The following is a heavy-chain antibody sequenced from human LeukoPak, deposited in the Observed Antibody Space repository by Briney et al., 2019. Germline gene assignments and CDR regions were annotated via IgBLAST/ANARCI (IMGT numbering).Heavy chain of an antibody. V-gene: IGHV3-48*03. J-gene: IGHJ4*02. D-gene: IGHD1-26*01. CDR1: GFTFSSYE. CDR2: ISSSGSTI. Sequence: GGSLRLSCAASGFTFSSYEMNWVRQARGKGLEWVSYISSSGSTIYYADSVKGRFTISRDNAKNSLYLQMNSLRAEDTAVYYCARGDSGSYYFDYWGQGTLVTVSS. CDR3: ARGDSGSYYFDY.